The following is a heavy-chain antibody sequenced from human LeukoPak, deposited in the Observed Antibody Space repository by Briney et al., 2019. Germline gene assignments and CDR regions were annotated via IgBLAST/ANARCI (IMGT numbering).Heavy chain of an antibody. CDR2: INHSGST. D-gene: IGHD3-3*01. V-gene: IGHV4-34*01. CDR1: GGSIKSNY. Sequence: SETLSLTCTVSGGSIKSNYWSWIRQPPGKGLEWIGEINHSGSTNYNPSLKSRVTISVDTSKNQFSLKLSSVTAADTAVYYCARSGDFWSGKQEFDYWGQGTLVTVSS. J-gene: IGHJ4*02. CDR3: ARSGDFWSGKQEFDY.